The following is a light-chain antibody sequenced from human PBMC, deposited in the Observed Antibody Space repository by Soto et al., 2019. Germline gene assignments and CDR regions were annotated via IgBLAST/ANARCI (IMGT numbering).Light chain of an antibody. V-gene: IGLV1-44*01. CDR3: ATWDDSLNGWV. J-gene: IGLJ3*02. CDR1: SSNIGGNT. CDR2: ANK. Sequence: QSVLTQPPSASGTPGQRGTISCSGSSSNIGGNTVNWYQQLTGTAPKLLMFANKERPSGVPDRFSASKSGTSASLAINGLQSEDEADYYCATWDDSLNGWVCGGGTKVTVL.